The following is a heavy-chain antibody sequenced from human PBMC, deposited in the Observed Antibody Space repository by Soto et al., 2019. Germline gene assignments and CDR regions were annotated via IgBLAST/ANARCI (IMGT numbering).Heavy chain of an antibody. Sequence: SLGLAGGSSGFTFSTYGMHWVLHAPGKGLEWMAVIWYDGSYKYYADSVKGRFTISRDNSNNTLYLQMNSLRAEDTAVYYCARSPAGYSYGYGADYWGQGALVTVSS. D-gene: IGHD5-18*01. J-gene: IGHJ4*02. CDR3: ARSPAGYSYGYGADY. V-gene: IGHV3-33*01. CDR1: GFTFSTYG. CDR2: IWYDGSYK.